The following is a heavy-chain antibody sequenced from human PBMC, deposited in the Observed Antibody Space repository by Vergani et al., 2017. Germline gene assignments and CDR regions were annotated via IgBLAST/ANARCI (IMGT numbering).Heavy chain of an antibody. Sequence: QVQLVQSGAEVKKPGSSVKVSCKASGGTFSSYAISWVRQAPGQGLEWMGRIIPILGIANYAQKFQGRVTITADKSTSTAYMELSSLRSEDTAVYYCARGSDYGEYSDYWGQGTLVTVSS. CDR2: IIPILGIA. CDR1: GGTFSSYA. CDR3: ARGSDYGEYSDY. J-gene: IGHJ4*02. V-gene: IGHV1-69*04. D-gene: IGHD4-17*01.